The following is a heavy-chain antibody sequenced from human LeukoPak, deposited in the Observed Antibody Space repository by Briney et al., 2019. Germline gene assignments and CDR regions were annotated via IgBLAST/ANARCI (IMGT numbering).Heavy chain of an antibody. Sequence: ETLSLTCTVSGYSISSGYYMNWVRQAPGKGLEWVSSISSSSNYIYYTDSVKGRFTISRDNAKNSLYLQMNSLRAEDTAVYYCAGGGKGSSSDGFDYWGQGTLVTVSS. J-gene: IGHJ4*02. CDR2: ISSSSNYI. CDR1: GYSISSGYY. CDR3: AGGGKGSSSDGFDY. D-gene: IGHD6-13*01. V-gene: IGHV3-21*01.